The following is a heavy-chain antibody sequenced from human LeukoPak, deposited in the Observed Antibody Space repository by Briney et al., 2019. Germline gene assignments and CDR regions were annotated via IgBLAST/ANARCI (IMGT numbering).Heavy chain of an antibody. V-gene: IGHV3-66*01. CDR3: ASLASSSWYRGLFY. D-gene: IGHD6-13*01. J-gene: IGHJ4*02. CDR1: GFTVSSNY. Sequence: GGSLRLSCAASGFTVSSNYMSWVRQAPWKGLEWVSVIYSGGSTYYADSVKGRFTISRDNSKNTLYLQMNSLRAEDTAVYYCASLASSSWYRGLFYWGQGTLVTVSS. CDR2: IYSGGST.